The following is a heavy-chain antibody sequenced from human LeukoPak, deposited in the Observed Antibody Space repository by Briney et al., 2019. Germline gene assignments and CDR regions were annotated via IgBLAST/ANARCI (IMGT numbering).Heavy chain of an antibody. CDR2: RHPTGSDI. V-gene: IGHV3-11*01. CDR1: GFTLSNHY. Sequence: GGSLRLSCAASGFTLSNHYVSWIRQAPGKGLEWVSYRHPTGSDIYYADSVKGRFTISRDNAQNSAHLQMNSLRADDTAVYYCARGHYGLDVWGHGTTVTVSS. CDR3: ARGHYGLDV. J-gene: IGHJ6*02.